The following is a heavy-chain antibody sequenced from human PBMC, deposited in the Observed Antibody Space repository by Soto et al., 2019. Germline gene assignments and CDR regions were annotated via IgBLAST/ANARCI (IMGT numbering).Heavy chain of an antibody. D-gene: IGHD6-6*01. CDR2: IDWDDDK. Sequence: VSGPTLVNPTQTLTLTCAFSGFSLSTSGMCVSWIRQPPGKALEWLARIDWDDDKYYSTSLKTRLTISKDTSKNQVVLTMTNMDPVDTATYYCARILYSSSFNYMDVWGKGTTVTVSS. V-gene: IGHV2-70*11. CDR3: ARILYSSSFNYMDV. CDR1: GFSLSTSGMC. J-gene: IGHJ6*03.